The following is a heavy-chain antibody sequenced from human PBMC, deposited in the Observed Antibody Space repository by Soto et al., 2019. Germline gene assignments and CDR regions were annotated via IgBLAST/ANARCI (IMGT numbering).Heavy chain of an antibody. J-gene: IGHJ5*02. CDR1: GFTFSSYA. V-gene: IGHV3-23*01. Sequence: PGGSLRLSCAASGFTFSSYAMSWVRQAPGKGLEWVSAISGSGGSTYYADSVKGRFTISRDNSKNTLYLQMNSLRAEDTAVYYCAKDGTKYQDDIVVVPAAMWFDPWGQGTLVTVSS. D-gene: IGHD2-2*01. CDR3: AKDGTKYQDDIVVVPAAMWFDP. CDR2: ISGSGGST.